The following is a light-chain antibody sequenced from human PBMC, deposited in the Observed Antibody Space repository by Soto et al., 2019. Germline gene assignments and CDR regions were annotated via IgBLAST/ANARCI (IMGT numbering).Light chain of an antibody. J-gene: IGLJ3*02. Sequence: QSALTQPASVSGSPGQSITIFCTGTSSDVGGYNYVSWHQQHPGKAPKLIVFEVSNRPSGISNRFSGSKSGNTASLTISGLQAEDEADYYCSSYTASSTRVFGGGTKVTVL. CDR1: SSDVGGYNY. CDR2: EVS. CDR3: SSYTASSTRV. V-gene: IGLV2-14*01.